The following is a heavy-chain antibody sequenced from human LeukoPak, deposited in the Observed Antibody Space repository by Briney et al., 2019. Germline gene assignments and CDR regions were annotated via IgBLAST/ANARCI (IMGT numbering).Heavy chain of an antibody. V-gene: IGHV3-7*01. D-gene: IGHD6-13*01. J-gene: IGHJ6*02. CDR3: EVAAAGTSHYYGMDV. CDR1: GFTFSGYW. CDR2: INQYGSEK. Sequence: PGGSLRLSCAASGFTFSGYWMIWVRQAPGKGLEWVANINQYGSEKYYVDSVKGRFTISRDNAKNSLYLQMNSLRAEDTAVYYCEVAAAGTSHYYGMDVWGQGTTVTVSS.